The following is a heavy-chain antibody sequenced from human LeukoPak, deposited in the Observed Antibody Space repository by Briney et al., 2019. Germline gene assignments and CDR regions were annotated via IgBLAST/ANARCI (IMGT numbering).Heavy chain of an antibody. J-gene: IGHJ4*02. Sequence: GGSLRLSCAASGFTFNNYAMNWVRQAPGKGLEWVSAISGSGGNKYYADSVKGRFTISRDNSKHTLHLQINSLRAEDTAVYYCAKGGNTMVRGLITYWGQGTLVTVSS. V-gene: IGHV3-23*01. CDR3: AKGGNTMVRGLITY. D-gene: IGHD3-10*01. CDR1: GFTFNNYA. CDR2: ISGSGGNK.